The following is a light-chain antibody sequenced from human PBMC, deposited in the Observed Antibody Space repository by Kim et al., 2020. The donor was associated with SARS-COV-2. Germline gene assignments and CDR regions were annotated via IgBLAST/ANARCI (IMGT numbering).Light chain of an antibody. CDR2: KAS. Sequence: DIQMTQSPSTLSASVGDRVTITCRASQSISFWLAWYHQKPGKAPKLLIYKASSLESGVPSRFSGSGSGTEFTLTISSLQPDDFAAYYCQQYNSYPITFGQGTRLEIK. V-gene: IGKV1-5*03. CDR3: QQYNSYPIT. CDR1: QSISFW. J-gene: IGKJ5*01.